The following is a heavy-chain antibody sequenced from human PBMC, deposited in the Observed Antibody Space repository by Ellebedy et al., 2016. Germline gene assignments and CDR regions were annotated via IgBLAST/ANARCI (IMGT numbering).Heavy chain of an antibody. V-gene: IGHV1-24*01. Sequence: ASVKVSXXVSGYTLTELSMHWVRQAPGKGLEWMGGFDPEDGETIYAQKFQGRVTMTEDTSTDTAYMELSSLRSEDTAVYYCATHDSSEGNYYYYMDVWGKGTTVTVSS. J-gene: IGHJ6*03. CDR3: ATHDSSEGNYYYYMDV. CDR2: FDPEDGET. D-gene: IGHD3-22*01. CDR1: GYTLTELS.